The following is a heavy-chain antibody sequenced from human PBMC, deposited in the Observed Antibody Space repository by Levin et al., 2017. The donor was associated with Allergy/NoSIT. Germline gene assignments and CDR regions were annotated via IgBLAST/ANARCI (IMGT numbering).Heavy chain of an antibody. D-gene: IGHD6-19*01. CDR2: ISDSGGKT. CDR3: GKDVRPGGVAGTESDY. J-gene: IGHJ4*02. Sequence: GGSLRLSCAASGFTFSSYAMSWVRQAPGKGLEWVSIISDSGGKTYLADSVKGRFTISRDNSKNKVFLQMKRLRAEDTAGYYGGKDVRPGGVAGTESDYWGPGTLVTVSS. CDR1: GFTFSSYA. V-gene: IGHV3-23*01.